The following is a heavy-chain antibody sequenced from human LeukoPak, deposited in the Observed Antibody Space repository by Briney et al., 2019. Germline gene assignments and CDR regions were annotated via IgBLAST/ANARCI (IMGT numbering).Heavy chain of an antibody. J-gene: IGHJ5*02. CDR3: ARGGQWELKIMFDP. Sequence: SETLSLTCTVSGDSISSGDYYWSWIRQPAGKGLEWIGRISSSGSTNYNPSLKSRVTISVDTSKNQFSLKLTSVTAADTAVYYCARGGQWELKIMFDPWGQGTLVTVSS. V-gene: IGHV4-61*02. CDR1: GDSISSGDYY. CDR2: ISSSGST. D-gene: IGHD1-26*01.